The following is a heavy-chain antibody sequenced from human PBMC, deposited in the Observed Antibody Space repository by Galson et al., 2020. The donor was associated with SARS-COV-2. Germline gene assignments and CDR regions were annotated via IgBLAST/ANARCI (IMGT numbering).Heavy chain of an antibody. CDR1: HYSLTNPP. J-gene: IGHJ3*02. Sequence: DSVKVYREASHYSLTNPPMNRVGQAPRQGLEWMGWINTKTGNPTSAQGFTGRFVFSLDTSVSTAYLQISSLKAEDTAVYYCARDRNGRWVQSVAFDIWGQGKMVTVSS. D-gene: IGHD1-1*01. V-gene: IGHV7-4-1*02. CDR3: ARDRNGRWVQSVAFDI. CDR2: INTKTGNP.